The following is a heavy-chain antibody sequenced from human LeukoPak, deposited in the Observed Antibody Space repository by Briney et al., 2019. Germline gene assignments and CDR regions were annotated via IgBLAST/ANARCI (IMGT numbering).Heavy chain of an antibody. Sequence: ASVKVSCKTSGYTFTSYDMNWVRQAAGQGLEWMGWTSPNTGYIYYARKFQGRMTMATNTATRTVYMELSSLRSEDTAVYYCATSRYCSNGVRLFDYWGQGTLVTVSS. J-gene: IGHJ4*02. CDR1: GYTFTSYD. CDR3: ATSRYCSNGVRLFDY. V-gene: IGHV1-8*01. D-gene: IGHD2-8*01. CDR2: TSPNTGYI.